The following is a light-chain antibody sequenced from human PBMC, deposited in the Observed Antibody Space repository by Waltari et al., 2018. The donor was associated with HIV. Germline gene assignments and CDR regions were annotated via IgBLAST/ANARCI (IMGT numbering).Light chain of an antibody. CDR3: SSSRV. J-gene: IGLJ3*02. Sequence: QSAPTQPPLASGSSGQSVPISCTGTRSGGGCYNYVPWYQQHPGKAPKLMIYEVSKRPSGVPDRFSGSKSGNTASLTVSGLQAEDEADYYCSSSRVFGGGTKLTVL. CDR2: EVS. CDR1: RSGGGCYNY. V-gene: IGLV2-8*01.